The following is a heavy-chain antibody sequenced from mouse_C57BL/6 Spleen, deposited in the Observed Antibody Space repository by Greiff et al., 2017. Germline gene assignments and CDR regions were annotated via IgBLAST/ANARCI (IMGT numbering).Heavy chain of an antibody. CDR3: TTWAVVATNY. V-gene: IGHV14-4*01. J-gene: IGHJ2*01. CDR1: GFNIKDDY. D-gene: IGHD1-1*01. CDR2: IDPENGDT. Sequence: EVQLQQSGAELVRPGASVKLSCTASGFNIKDDYMHWVKQRPEQGLDWIGWIDPENGDTEYASKFQGKATITADTSSNTAYLQLSSLTSEDTAVYYCTTWAVVATNYWGQGTTLTVSS.